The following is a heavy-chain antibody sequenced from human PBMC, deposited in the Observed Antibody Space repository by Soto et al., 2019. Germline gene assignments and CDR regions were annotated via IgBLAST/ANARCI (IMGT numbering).Heavy chain of an antibody. CDR1: GFTFSAYN. CDR3: ARSPGVGVRGAY. D-gene: IGHD3-16*01. Sequence: GGSLRLSCAGSGFTFSAYNINWVRQAPGKGLEWVSSISAGSLFIYQPDSMKGRFTISRDDARNSVYPHMSGLTAEDTAVYYCARSPGVGVRGAYWGQGTLVTVS. CDR2: ISAGSLFI. J-gene: IGHJ4*02. V-gene: IGHV3-21*01.